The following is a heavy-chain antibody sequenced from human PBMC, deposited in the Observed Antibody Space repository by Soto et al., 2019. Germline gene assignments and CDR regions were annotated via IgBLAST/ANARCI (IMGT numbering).Heavy chain of an antibody. CDR3: ARAYSYYDILTGYSMYYFDY. CDR2: IIPILGIA. CDR1: GGTFSSYT. J-gene: IGHJ4*01. Sequence: ASVKVSCKASGGTFSSYTISWVRQAPGQGLEWMGRIIPILGIANYAQKFQGRVTITADKSTSTAYMELSSLRSEDTAVYYCARAYSYYDILTGYSMYYFDYWG. V-gene: IGHV1-69*02. D-gene: IGHD3-9*01.